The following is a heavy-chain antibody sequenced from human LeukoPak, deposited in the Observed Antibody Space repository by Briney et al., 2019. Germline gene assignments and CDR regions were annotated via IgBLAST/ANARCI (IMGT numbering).Heavy chain of an antibody. V-gene: IGHV3-30*02. CDR1: GFTFSSYG. J-gene: IGHJ3*01. Sequence: GGSLRLSCAASGFTFSSYGMHWVRQAPGKGLEWVAFIRYDGSNKYYADSVKGRFTISKDNSKNTLYLQMNSLRADDTAVYYCAMKAVPRPRLYDAFDFWGQGTVVTVSS. D-gene: IGHD2-2*02. CDR2: IRYDGSNK. CDR3: AMKAVPRPRLYDAFDF.